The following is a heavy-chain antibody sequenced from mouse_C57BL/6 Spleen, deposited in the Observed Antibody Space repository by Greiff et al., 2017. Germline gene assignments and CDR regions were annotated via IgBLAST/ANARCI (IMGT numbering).Heavy chain of an antibody. CDR1: GFTFTDYY. V-gene: IGHV7-3*01. D-gene: IGHD3-2*02. Sequence: EVMLVESGGGLVQPGGSLSLSCAASGFTFTDYYMSWVRQPPGKALEWLGFIRNKANGYTTEYSASVKGRFTISRDNSQSILYLQMNALRAEDSATYYCARYMSSGPRGNYFDYWGQGTTLTVSS. J-gene: IGHJ2*01. CDR3: ARYMSSGPRGNYFDY. CDR2: IRNKANGYTT.